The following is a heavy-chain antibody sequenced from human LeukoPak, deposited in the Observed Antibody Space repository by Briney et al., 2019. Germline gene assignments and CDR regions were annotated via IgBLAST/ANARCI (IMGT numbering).Heavy chain of an antibody. CDR1: GYSFTSYW. V-gene: IGHV5-10-1*01. CDR2: IDPSDSYA. Sequence: GESLRISCKGSGYSFTSYWIYWVRQMPGKGLEWMGRIDPSDSYANYSPSFQGHVTISADKSISTAYLQWSSLKASDTAMYYCARLESLSSGWYGTRLWGQGTLVTVSS. CDR3: ARLESLSSGWYGTRL. D-gene: IGHD6-19*01. J-gene: IGHJ4*02.